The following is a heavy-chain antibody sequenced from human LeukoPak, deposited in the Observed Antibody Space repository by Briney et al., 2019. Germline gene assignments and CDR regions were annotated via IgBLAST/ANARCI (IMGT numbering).Heavy chain of an antibody. V-gene: IGHV3-21*06. Sequence: SGGSLRLSCAASGIPFSNYTLTWVRQAPGKGLVWVSSISGSSRYIHYSDSVRGRFSISRDNAKNSVYLQMDSLTADDTAVYYCAKVGVGWVAFEYWGQGTLVTVSS. CDR3: AKVGVGWVAFEY. CDR1: GIPFSNYT. J-gene: IGHJ4*02. CDR2: ISGSSRYI. D-gene: IGHD3-16*01.